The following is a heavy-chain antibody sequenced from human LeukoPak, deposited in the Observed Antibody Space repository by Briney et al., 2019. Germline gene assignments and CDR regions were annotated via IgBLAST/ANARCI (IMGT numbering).Heavy chain of an antibody. J-gene: IGHJ3*02. D-gene: IGHD2-2*01. Sequence: PGGSLRLSCAASGFTFSSYAMHWVRQAPGKGLEWVSVISYDGSNKYYADSVKSRFTISRDNSKNTLYLQMNSLRAEDTAVYYCAREKRLLGYCSSTSCFAYAFDIWGQGTMVTVSS. V-gene: IGHV3-30*04. CDR2: ISYDGSNK. CDR1: GFTFSSYA. CDR3: AREKRLLGYCSSTSCFAYAFDI.